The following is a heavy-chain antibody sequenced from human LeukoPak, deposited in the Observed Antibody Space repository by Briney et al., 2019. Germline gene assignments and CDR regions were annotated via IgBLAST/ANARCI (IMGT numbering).Heavy chain of an antibody. D-gene: IGHD3-10*01. CDR3: ARSRVVRGVINWFDP. J-gene: IGHJ5*02. V-gene: IGHV5-51*01. CDR1: GYSFTSYW. Sequence: GESLKISCKGSGYSFTSYWIGWVRQIPGKGLEWMGIIYPGDSDTRYSPSFQGQVTISADKSISTAYLQWSSLKASDTAMYYCARSRVVRGVINWFDPWGQGTLVTVSS. CDR2: IYPGDSDT.